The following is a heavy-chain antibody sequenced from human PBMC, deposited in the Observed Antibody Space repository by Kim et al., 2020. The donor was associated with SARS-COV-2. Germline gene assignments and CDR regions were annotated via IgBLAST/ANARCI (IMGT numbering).Heavy chain of an antibody. V-gene: IGHV4-34*01. CDR3: AREGPAWRVNYYYYMDV. CDR2: INHSGST. CDR1: GGSFSGYY. J-gene: IGHJ6*03. Sequence: SETLSLTCAVYGGSFSGYYWSWIRQPPGKGLEWIGEINHSGSTNYNPSLKSRVTISVDTSKNQFSLKLSSVTAADTAVYYCAREGPAWRVNYYYYMDVWG.